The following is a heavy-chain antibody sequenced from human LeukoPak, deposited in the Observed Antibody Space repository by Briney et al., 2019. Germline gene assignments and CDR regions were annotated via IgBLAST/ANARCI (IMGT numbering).Heavy chain of an antibody. CDR1: GFTFSSYS. CDR2: ISSSSSYI. V-gene: IGHV3-21*01. J-gene: IGHJ4*02. Sequence: PGGSLRLSCAASGFTFSSYSMNWVRQAPGKGLEWVSSISSSSSYIYYADSVKGRFTISRDNAKNSVYLQMNSLRGEDTAVYYCARWVRQQLVFLDYWGQGILVTVSS. CDR3: ARWVRQQLVFLDY. D-gene: IGHD6-13*01.